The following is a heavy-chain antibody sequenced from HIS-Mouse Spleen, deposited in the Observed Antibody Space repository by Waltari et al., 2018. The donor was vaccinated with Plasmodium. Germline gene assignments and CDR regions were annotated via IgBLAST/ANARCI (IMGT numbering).Heavy chain of an antibody. V-gene: IGHV4-39*07. J-gene: IGHJ4*02. CDR2: IYYSGST. Sequence: QLQLQESGPGLVKPSETLSLTCTVSGGPISSSSYYWGLFRQPPGKGLEWIGSIYYSGSTYYNPSLKSRVTISVDTSKNQFSLKLSSVTAADTAVYYCARDRITGTSYFDYWGQGTLVTVSS. CDR1: GGPISSSSYY. CDR3: ARDRITGTSYFDY. D-gene: IGHD1-7*01.